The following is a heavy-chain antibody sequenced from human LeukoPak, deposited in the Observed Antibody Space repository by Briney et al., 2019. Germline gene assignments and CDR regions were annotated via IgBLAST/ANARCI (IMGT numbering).Heavy chain of an antibody. Sequence: GGSLRLSCAASEFTFSTYWMSRVRQAPGKGLEWVANVNQDGSAKYYVDSVKGRFTISRDNAKNSLYLQMNSLRAEDTAVYYCAREERAYYYDSSGYPDYWGQGTLVTVSS. J-gene: IGHJ4*02. CDR3: AREERAYYYDSSGYPDY. D-gene: IGHD3-22*01. CDR2: VNQDGSAK. CDR1: EFTFSTYW. V-gene: IGHV3-7*01.